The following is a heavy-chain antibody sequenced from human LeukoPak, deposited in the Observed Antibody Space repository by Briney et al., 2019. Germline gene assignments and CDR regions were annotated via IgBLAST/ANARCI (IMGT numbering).Heavy chain of an antibody. CDR2: ISAYNGNT. Sequence: GASVKVSCKASGYTFTSYGISWVRQAPGQGLEWMGWISAYNGNTNYAQKLQGRVTMTTDTSTSTAYMELRSLRSDDTAVYYCARLYYGSGSYYEHYYYYMDVWGKGTTVTISS. D-gene: IGHD3-10*01. CDR3: ARLYYGSGSYYEHYYYYMDV. J-gene: IGHJ6*03. V-gene: IGHV1-18*01. CDR1: GYTFTSYG.